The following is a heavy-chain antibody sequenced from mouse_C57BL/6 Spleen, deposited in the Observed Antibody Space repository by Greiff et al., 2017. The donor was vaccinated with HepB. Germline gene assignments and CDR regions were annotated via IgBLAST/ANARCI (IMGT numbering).Heavy chain of an antibody. CDR2: IYPRSGNT. CDR1: GYTFTSYG. Sequence: VQLQQSGAELARPGASVKLSCKASGYTFTSYGISWVKQRTGQGLEWIGEIYPRSGNTYYNEKFKGKATLTADKSSSTAYMELRSLTSEDSAVYCCARSDYYGSSSYYYAMDYWGQGTSVTVSS. CDR3: ARSDYYGSSSYYYAMDY. V-gene: IGHV1-81*01. D-gene: IGHD1-1*01. J-gene: IGHJ4*01.